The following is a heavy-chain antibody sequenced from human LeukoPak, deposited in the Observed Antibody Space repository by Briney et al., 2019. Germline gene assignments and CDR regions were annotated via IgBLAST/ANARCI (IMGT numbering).Heavy chain of an antibody. CDR2: INHSGST. J-gene: IGHJ5*02. Sequence: SETLSLTCAVYGGSFSGYYWSWIRQPPGKGLEWIGEINHSGSTNYNPSLKSRVTISVDTSKNQFSLKLSSVTAEDTAVYYCARDRYGSKQYNWLDPWGQGTLVTVSS. V-gene: IGHV4-34*01. CDR3: ARDRYGSKQYNWLDP. D-gene: IGHD3-10*01. CDR1: GGSFSGYY.